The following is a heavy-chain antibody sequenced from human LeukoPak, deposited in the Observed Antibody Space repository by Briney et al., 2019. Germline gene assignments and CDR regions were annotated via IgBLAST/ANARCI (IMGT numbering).Heavy chain of an antibody. D-gene: IGHD2-15*01. CDR3: ARSLGYCSGGSCFPFGY. Sequence: PGGSLRLSCAASGFTFSAYWMTWVRQAPGKGLEWVANIKQDGSERYYVDSVKGRFTISRDNAKNSLFLQMNSLRAEDTAVYYCARSLGYCSGGSCFPFGYWGQGALVIVSS. V-gene: IGHV3-7*04. J-gene: IGHJ4*02. CDR2: IKQDGSER. CDR1: GFTFSAYW.